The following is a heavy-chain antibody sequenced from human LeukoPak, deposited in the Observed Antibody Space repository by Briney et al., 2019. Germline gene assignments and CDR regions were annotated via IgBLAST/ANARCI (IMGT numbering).Heavy chain of an antibody. J-gene: IGHJ5*02. Sequence: VASVKVSCKASGGTFSSYAISWVRQAPGQGLEWMGGIIPVFGTANYAQKFQGGVTITTDEFTSIAYMELSSLRAEDTAVYYCARAEGYRNWFDPWGQGTLVTVSS. CDR2: IIPVFGTA. V-gene: IGHV1-69*05. CDR1: GGTFSSYA. D-gene: IGHD2-15*01. CDR3: ARAEGYRNWFDP.